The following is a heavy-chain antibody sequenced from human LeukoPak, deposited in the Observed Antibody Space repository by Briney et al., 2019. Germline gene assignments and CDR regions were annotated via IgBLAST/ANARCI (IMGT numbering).Heavy chain of an antibody. J-gene: IGHJ4*02. CDR1: GYTFTGYY. CDR2: IKPSGGST. Sequence: GASVKVSCKASGYTFTGYYMHWVRQAPGQGLEWMGIIKPSGGSTSYAQKFQGRVTMTRDRSTSTVHMELSSLRSDDTAMYYCARDSETWAVDYWGQGTLVTVSS. CDR3: ARDSETWAVDY. V-gene: IGHV1-46*01. D-gene: IGHD3-10*01.